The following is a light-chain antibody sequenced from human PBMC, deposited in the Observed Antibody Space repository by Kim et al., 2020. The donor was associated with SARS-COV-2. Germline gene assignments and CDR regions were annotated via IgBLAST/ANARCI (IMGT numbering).Light chain of an antibody. Sequence: PGERATPSCRASQSVSGYLAWYQQKPGQAPRLFIVNGSQRATGIPARFSGRWSGTDFTLTISSLEPEDFGVYYCQQRNNWPFTFGEGTKVDIK. CDR1: QSVSGY. CDR2: NGS. J-gene: IGKJ4*01. CDR3: QQRNNWPFT. V-gene: IGKV3-11*01.